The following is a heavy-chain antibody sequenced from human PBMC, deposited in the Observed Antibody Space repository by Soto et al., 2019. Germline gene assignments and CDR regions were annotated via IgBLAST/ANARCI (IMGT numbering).Heavy chain of an antibody. J-gene: IGHJ6*03. V-gene: IGHV1-69*08. CDR1: GGTFSSYT. Sequence: QVQLVQSGAEVKKPGSSVKVSCKASGGTFSSYTISWVRQAPGQGLEWMGRIIPILGIANYAQKFQGRVTITADKSTRTAYMELSSLRSEDTAVYYCAREQYCSGGSCYSAYYYYYMDVWGKGTTVTVSS. CDR2: IIPILGIA. CDR3: AREQYCSGGSCYSAYYYYYMDV. D-gene: IGHD2-15*01.